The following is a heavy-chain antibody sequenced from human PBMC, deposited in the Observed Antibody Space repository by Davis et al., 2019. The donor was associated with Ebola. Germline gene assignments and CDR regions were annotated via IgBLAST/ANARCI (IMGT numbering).Heavy chain of an antibody. CDR2: ISYDGTNR. CDR1: GFTFNTYA. J-gene: IGHJ4*02. V-gene: IGHV3-30-3*01. CDR3: ARTPGPKEGYNFSHFDY. D-gene: IGHD5-24*01. Sequence: PGGSLRLSCAASGFTFNTYAMHWVRQAPGKGLEWVALISYDGTNRFYADSVKGRFPVSRDNSKNTRYVQMNSLRTEDTAVYYCARTPGPKEGYNFSHFDYWGQGTLVTVSS.